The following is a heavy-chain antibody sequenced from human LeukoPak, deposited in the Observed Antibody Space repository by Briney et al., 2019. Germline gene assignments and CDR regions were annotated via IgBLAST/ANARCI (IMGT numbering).Heavy chain of an antibody. Sequence: GGSLRLSCAASGFTFSSYWMSWVRQAPGKGLEWVANIKQDGSEKYYVDSVKGRFTISGDNAKNSLYLQMNSLRAEDTAVYYCARAVIGYYFDYWGRGTLVTVSS. J-gene: IGHJ4*02. D-gene: IGHD3-22*01. V-gene: IGHV3-7*01. CDR2: IKQDGSEK. CDR3: ARAVIGYYFDY. CDR1: GFTFSSYW.